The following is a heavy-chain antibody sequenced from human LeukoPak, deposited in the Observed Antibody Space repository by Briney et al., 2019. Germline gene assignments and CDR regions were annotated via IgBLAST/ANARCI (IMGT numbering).Heavy chain of an antibody. J-gene: IGHJ4*02. D-gene: IGHD3-10*01. CDR3: ARGVYYYGSGSSHDDY. Sequence: ASVKVSCKASGYTFTSYGISWVRQAPGQGLEWMGWISAYNGNTNYAQKLQGRVTMTTDTSTSTAYMELRSLRSDDTAVYYCARGVYYYGSGSSHDDYWGQGTLVTVSS. CDR1: GYTFTSYG. V-gene: IGHV1-18*01. CDR2: ISAYNGNT.